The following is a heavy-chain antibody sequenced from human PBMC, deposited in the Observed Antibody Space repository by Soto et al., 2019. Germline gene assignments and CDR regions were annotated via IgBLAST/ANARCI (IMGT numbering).Heavy chain of an antibody. D-gene: IGHD3-10*01. CDR1: GFTFSSYG. V-gene: IGHV3-33*01. CDR2: IWYDGSNK. Sequence: QVQLVESGGGVVQPGRSLSLSCAASGFTFSSYGIHWVRQAPGKGLEWVAVIWYDGSNKYYADSVKRRFTISRDNSKNSLYLQMNSLRAEDTAVYYCAREVLVRGIKYHSMDVWGQGTTVTVSS. CDR3: AREVLVRGIKYHSMDV. J-gene: IGHJ6*02.